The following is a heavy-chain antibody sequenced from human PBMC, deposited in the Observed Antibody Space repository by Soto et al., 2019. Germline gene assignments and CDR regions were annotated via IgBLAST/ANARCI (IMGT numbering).Heavy chain of an antibody. Sequence: QVQLQESGPGLVKPSETLSLTCSVSGGSVSSGSYYWSWIRQPPGKGLEWIGYIYNTGSTNYNPSLNSRVTMSVDTSKNQFSLKLTSVTAADTAVYYCARGGGVTATFDYWGRGTLVTVSS. V-gene: IGHV4-61*01. CDR2: IYNTGST. J-gene: IGHJ4*02. CDR3: ARGGGVTATFDY. CDR1: GGSVSSGSYY. D-gene: IGHD5-18*01.